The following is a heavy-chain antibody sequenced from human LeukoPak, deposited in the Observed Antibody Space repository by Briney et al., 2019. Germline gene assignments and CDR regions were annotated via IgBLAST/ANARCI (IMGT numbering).Heavy chain of an antibody. Sequence: ASVKVSCKASGYTFSSYDINWVRQATGQGLEWMGWINPKSGYTGFAQKFQGRVTMTRTTSITTAYMELSSLRSEDTAVYYCARTDGDLDYWGQGTLVTVSS. J-gene: IGHJ4*02. CDR3: ARTDGDLDY. CDR1: GYTFSSYD. D-gene: IGHD4-17*01. CDR2: INPKSGYT. V-gene: IGHV1-8*01.